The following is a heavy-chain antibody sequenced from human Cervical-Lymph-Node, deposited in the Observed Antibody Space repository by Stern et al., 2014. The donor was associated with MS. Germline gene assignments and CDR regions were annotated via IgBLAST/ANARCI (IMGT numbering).Heavy chain of an antibody. J-gene: IGHJ6*02. V-gene: IGHV1-69*01. D-gene: IGHD1-26*01. Sequence: VQPVESGAAVKKPGSSVKVSCKASGGTFSSYAISWVRQAPGQGLEWLGGIIPIFGTANYAQKFQGRVTITADESTSTAYMELSSLRSEDTAVYYCARGELKEGLVRGMDVWGQGTTVTVSS. CDR3: ARGELKEGLVRGMDV. CDR1: GGTFSSYA. CDR2: IIPIFGTA.